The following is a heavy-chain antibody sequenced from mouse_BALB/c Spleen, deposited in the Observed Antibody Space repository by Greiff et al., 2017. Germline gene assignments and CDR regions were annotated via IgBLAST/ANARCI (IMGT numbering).Heavy chain of an antibody. CDR1: GFTFSSFG. D-gene: IGHD2-3*01. V-gene: IGHV5-17*02. J-gene: IGHJ2*01. CDR2: ISSGSSTI. CDR3: ARDDGYATSYFDY. Sequence: EVQLQESGGGLVQPGGSRKLSCAASGFTFSSFGMHWVRQAPEKGLEWVAYISSGSSTIYYADTVKGRFTISRDNPKNSLFLQMTSLRSEDTATYYCARDDGYATSYFDYWGQGTTLTVAS.